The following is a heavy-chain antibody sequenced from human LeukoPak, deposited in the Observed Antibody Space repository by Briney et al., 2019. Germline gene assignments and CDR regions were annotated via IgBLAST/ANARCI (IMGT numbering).Heavy chain of an antibody. CDR2: IYYSGST. CDR3: AREWYYDSSGYYYLDAFDI. Sequence: SETLSLTCTVSGGTISSSSYYWGWIRQPPGKGLEWIGSIYYSGSTNYIPSLKSRVTISVDTSKNQFSLKLSSVTAADTAVYYCAREWYYDSSGYYYLDAFDIWGQGTMVTVSS. D-gene: IGHD3-22*01. J-gene: IGHJ3*02. V-gene: IGHV4-39*07. CDR1: GGTISSSSYY.